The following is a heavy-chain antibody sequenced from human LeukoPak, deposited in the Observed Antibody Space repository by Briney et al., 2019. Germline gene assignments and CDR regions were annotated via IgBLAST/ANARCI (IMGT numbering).Heavy chain of an antibody. CDR1: GFTVSSNY. D-gene: IGHD7-27*01. CDR2: IYSGGST. CDR3: ARDKTGDNYFDY. V-gene: IGHV3-53*01. Sequence: PGESLRHSCAASGFTVSSNYMSWVRPAPGKGLEWVSVIYSGGSTYYADSVKGRFTISRDNSKNTLYLQMNSLRAEDTAVYYCARDKTGDNYFDYWGQGTLVTVSS. J-gene: IGHJ4*02.